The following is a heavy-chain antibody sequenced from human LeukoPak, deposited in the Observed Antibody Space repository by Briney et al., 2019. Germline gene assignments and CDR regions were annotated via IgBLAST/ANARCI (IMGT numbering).Heavy chain of an antibody. J-gene: IGHJ6*03. CDR3: AKYGKGGGSYYNEYYYYYYMDV. Sequence: GGSLRLSCAASGFTFSSYGMSSVRQAPGKGLEWVSAISGCGSITYYADAQKGRFHRSRDNSKNTLYLQMKSLRAEDTAVYYCAKYGKGGGSYYNEYYYYYYMDVWGKGTTVTISS. CDR1: GFTFSSYG. D-gene: IGHD3-10*01. V-gene: IGHV3-23*01. CDR2: ISGCGSIT.